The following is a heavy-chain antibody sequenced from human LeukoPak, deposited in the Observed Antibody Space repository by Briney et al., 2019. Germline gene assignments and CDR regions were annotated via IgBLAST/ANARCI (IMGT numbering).Heavy chain of an antibody. CDR2: ISSSSSTI. V-gene: IGHV3-48*01. D-gene: IGHD2-8*01. CDR1: GFSLSTYW. Sequence: GGSLRLSCAASGFSLSTYWMSWVRQAPGKGLEWVSYISSSSSTIYYADSVKGRFTISRDNAKNSLYLQMNSLRAEDTAVYYCARDSDGAYCTNGVCLDVWGKGTTVTVSS. CDR3: ARDSDGAYCTNGVCLDV. J-gene: IGHJ6*04.